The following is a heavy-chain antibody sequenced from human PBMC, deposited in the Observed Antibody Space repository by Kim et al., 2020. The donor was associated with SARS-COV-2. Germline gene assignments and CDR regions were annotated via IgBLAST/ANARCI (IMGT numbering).Heavy chain of an antibody. V-gene: IGHV1-2*02. CDR2: INPNSGDT. J-gene: IGHJ4*02. Sequence: ASVKVSCKASGYTFTGYYLHWVRQAPGQGLEWMGWINPNSGDTSYAQKFQARVTVTRDTSITTAFLELSRLRSDDTAVYYCAREMTTVTTPHDYWGQGTRVTVSS. CDR1: GYTFTGYY. D-gene: IGHD4-17*01. CDR3: AREMTTVTTPHDY.